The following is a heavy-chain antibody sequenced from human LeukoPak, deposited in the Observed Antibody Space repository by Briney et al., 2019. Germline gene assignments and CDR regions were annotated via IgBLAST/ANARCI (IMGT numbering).Heavy chain of an antibody. CDR3: ARLAHYYGSGSYYNYFDY. D-gene: IGHD3-10*01. CDR1: GGAFSSYA. Sequence: SVKVSCKASGGAFSSYAISWVRQAPGQGLEWMGGIIPIFGTANYAQKFQGRVTITADKSTSTAYMELSSLRSEDTAVYYCARLAHYYGSGSYYNYFDYWGQGTLVTVSS. J-gene: IGHJ4*02. V-gene: IGHV1-69*06. CDR2: IIPIFGTA.